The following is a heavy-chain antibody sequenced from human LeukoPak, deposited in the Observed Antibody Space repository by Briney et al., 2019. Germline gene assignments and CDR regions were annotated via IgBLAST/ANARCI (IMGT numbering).Heavy chain of an antibody. D-gene: IGHD2-2*01. Sequence: PWETLSLTCTVSGGSISSYYWSWIRQPAGKGLEWIGRIYTSGSTNYNPSLKSRVTMSVDTSKNQFSLKLSSVTAADTAVYYCARVGNIVVGDYYYMDVWGKGTTVTVSS. V-gene: IGHV4-4*07. CDR1: GGSISSYY. CDR2: IYTSGST. CDR3: ARVGNIVVGDYYYMDV. J-gene: IGHJ6*03.